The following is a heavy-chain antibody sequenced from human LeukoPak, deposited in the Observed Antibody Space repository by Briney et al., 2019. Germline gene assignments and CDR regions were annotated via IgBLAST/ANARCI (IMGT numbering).Heavy chain of an antibody. CDR3: ASWGGSGSYYGY. J-gene: IGHJ4*02. Sequence: SETLSLTCTVSAYSISSGYFWGWIRQPPGKGPEWIGSIFHSGSVYYNPSLQSRVTISVDASTNRFSLKLTSVTAADTALYYCASWGGSGSYYGYWGQGTLVTVSS. V-gene: IGHV4-38-2*02. D-gene: IGHD3-10*01. CDR2: IFHSGSV. CDR1: AYSISSGYF.